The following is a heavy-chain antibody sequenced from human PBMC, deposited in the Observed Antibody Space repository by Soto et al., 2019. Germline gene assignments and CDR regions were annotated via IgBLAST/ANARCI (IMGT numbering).Heavy chain of an antibody. V-gene: IGHV3-7*01. J-gene: IGHJ4*02. Sequence: EVQLVESGGGLVQPGGSLRLSCAASGFTFSSYWMSWVRQAPGKGLEWVANIMQDGSEKYYVDCVKGRFTISRDNAKNSLYLQMNTLRAEDTAVYYCAREAKYGDPYFDYWGQGTLVTVSS. CDR3: AREAKYGDPYFDY. CDR1: GFTFSSYW. D-gene: IGHD4-17*01. CDR2: IMQDGSEK.